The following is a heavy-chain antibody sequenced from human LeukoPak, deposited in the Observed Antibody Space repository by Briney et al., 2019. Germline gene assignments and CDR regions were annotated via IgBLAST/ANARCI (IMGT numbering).Heavy chain of an antibody. V-gene: IGHV3-30*03. CDR2: ISDDGSNK. J-gene: IGHJ4*02. D-gene: IGHD2/OR15-2a*01. CDR1: GFTFTAYG. Sequence: GRSLRLSCAASGFTFTAYGMHWVRQAPGKGLEWVAVISDDGSNKYYADSVKGRFTISRDNSKNTLYLQMNSLRAEDTAVYYCRYFLPHFDYWGQGTLVTVSS. CDR3: RYFLPHFDY.